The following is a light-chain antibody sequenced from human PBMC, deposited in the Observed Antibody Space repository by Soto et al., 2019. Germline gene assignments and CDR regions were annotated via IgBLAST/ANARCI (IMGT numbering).Light chain of an antibody. CDR3: ISYTSSSTLYV. J-gene: IGLJ1*01. Sequence: QSALTQPASVSGSPGQSITISCTGTSXXXGGYNYVSWYQQHPGKAPKLMIYDVSNRPSGVSNRFSGSKSGNTASLTISGLQAEDEADYYCISYTSSSTLYVFGTGTKLTVL. V-gene: IGLV2-14*01. CDR2: DVS. CDR1: SXXXGGYNY.